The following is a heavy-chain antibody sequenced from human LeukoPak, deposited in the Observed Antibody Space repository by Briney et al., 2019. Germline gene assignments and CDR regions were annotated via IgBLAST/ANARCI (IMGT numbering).Heavy chain of an antibody. Sequence: PSETLSLTCSVSGGSISGYYWNWIRQPAGKGLEWIGRIYRSGNTNYNASLKSRVTMSVDTSKNQFSLRLNSVTAADTAVYYCARGNIESKSYYYMDVWGKGTTVTVSS. CDR2: IYRSGNT. CDR3: ARGNIESKSYYYMDV. J-gene: IGHJ6*03. V-gene: IGHV4-4*07. CDR1: GGSISGYY. D-gene: IGHD2/OR15-2a*01.